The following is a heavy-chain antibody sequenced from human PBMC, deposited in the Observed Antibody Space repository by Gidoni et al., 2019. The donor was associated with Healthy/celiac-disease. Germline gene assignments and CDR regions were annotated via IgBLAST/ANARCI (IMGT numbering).Heavy chain of an antibody. CDR3: ARAGYSSGWHKAKRVDFDY. Sequence: EVQLVESGGGLVQPGGSLRLSCAASGFTFSSYWMHWVRQAPGKGLVWVSRINSDGSSTSYADSVKGRFTISRDNAKNTLYLQMNSLRAEDTAVYYCARAGYSSGWHKAKRVDFDYWGQGTLVTVSS. D-gene: IGHD6-19*01. CDR1: GFTFSSYW. CDR2: INSDGSST. V-gene: IGHV3-74*01. J-gene: IGHJ4*02.